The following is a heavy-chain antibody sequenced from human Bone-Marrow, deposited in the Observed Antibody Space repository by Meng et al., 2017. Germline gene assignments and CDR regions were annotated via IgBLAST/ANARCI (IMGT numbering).Heavy chain of an antibody. V-gene: IGHV4-31*02. J-gene: IGHJ2*01. D-gene: IGHD4-17*01. CDR1: GDSLTIVNTY. Sequence: ELLRSAHGRVKLSHTLYPSCTAFGDSLTIVNTYGSWIRQHPGQGLEYIGYIFYSGSTYYNPSLKSRVIISVDTSKNQFSLRLNSVTAADTAVYYCASLYGDSSVWYLDLWGRGTLVTVSS. CDR3: ASLYGDSSVWYLDL. CDR2: IFYSGST.